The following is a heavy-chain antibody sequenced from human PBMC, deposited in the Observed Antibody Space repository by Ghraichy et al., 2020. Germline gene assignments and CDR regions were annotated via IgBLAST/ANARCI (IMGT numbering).Heavy chain of an antibody. J-gene: IGHJ5*02. CDR1: GGSFSGYY. D-gene: IGHD3/OR15-3a*01. CDR3: ARQRFLDWFTKGWLDP. Sequence: SETLSLTCAVYGGSFSGYYWSWIRQPPGKGLEWIGEINHTGTTTYNPSLKSRVTISVDTAKNQFSLNLSSVTAADTAVYYCARQRFLDWFTKGWLDPCGQGTLVIASS. V-gene: IGHV4-34*01. CDR2: INHTGTT.